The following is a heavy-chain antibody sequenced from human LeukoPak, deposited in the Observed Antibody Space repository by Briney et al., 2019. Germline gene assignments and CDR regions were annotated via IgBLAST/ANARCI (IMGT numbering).Heavy chain of an antibody. D-gene: IGHD5-24*01. J-gene: IGHJ4*02. CDR1: GFTFSSYS. Sequence: GSLRLSCAASGFTFSSYSMNWVRQAPGKGLEWVSYISSVSSTINYADSVQGRFTISRDNAKNSLYLQMNSLRADDTAVFYCARDKGWQQFDYWGQGTLVTVSS. CDR2: ISSVSSTI. CDR3: ARDKGWQQFDY. V-gene: IGHV3-48*04.